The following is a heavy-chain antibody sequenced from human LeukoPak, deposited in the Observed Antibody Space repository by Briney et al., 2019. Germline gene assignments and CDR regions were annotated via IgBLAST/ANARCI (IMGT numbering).Heavy chain of an antibody. CDR3: ARDYYDSSADY. Sequence: TSETLSLTCTVSGYSISSGYYWGWIRQPPGKGLEWIGSIYHSGSTYYNPSLKSRVTISVDTSKKQFSLKLSSVTAADTAVYYCARDYYDSSADYWGQGTLVTVSS. J-gene: IGHJ4*02. V-gene: IGHV4-38-2*02. CDR1: GYSISSGYY. CDR2: IYHSGST. D-gene: IGHD3-22*01.